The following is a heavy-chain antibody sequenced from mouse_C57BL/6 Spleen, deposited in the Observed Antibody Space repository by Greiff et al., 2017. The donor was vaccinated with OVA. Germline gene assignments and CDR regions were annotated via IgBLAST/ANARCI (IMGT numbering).Heavy chain of an antibody. V-gene: IGHV5-4*01. J-gene: IGHJ2*01. CDR3: ARGDSNYYFDY. CDR2: ISDGGSYT. Sequence: EVHLVESGGGLVKPGGSLKLSCAASGFTFSSYAMSWVRQTPEKRLEWVATISDGGSYTYYPDNVKGRFTISRDNAKNNLYLQMSHLKSEDTAMYYCARGDSNYYFDYWGQGTTLTVSS. D-gene: IGHD2-5*01. CDR1: GFTFSSYA.